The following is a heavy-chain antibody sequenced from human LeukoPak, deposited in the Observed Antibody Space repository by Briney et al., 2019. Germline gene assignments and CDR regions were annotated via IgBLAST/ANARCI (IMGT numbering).Heavy chain of an antibody. CDR2: IIPILGIA. CDR3: ARDGGYSGGSEPREMDY. D-gene: IGHD5-12*01. V-gene: IGHV1-69*04. Sequence: VASVKVSCKASGGTFSSYAISWVRQAPGQGLEWMGRIIPILGIANYAQKFQGRVTITADKSTSTAYMELSSLRSEDTAVYYCARDGGYSGGSEPREMDYWGQGTLVTVSS. J-gene: IGHJ4*02. CDR1: GGTFSSYA.